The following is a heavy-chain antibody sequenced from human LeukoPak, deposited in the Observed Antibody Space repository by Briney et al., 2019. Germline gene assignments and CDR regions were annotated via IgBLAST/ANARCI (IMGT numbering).Heavy chain of an antibody. Sequence: HPGGSLRLSCAASGFTFSSYAMSWVRQAPGKGLESVSAISGSGGSTYYADSVKGRFTISRDNSKNTLYLQMNSLRAEDTAVYYCAKGESKYCSGGSCYSFNLFDPWGQGTLVTVSS. CDR3: AKGESKYCSGGSCYSFNLFDP. CDR2: ISGSGGST. CDR1: GFTFSSYA. D-gene: IGHD2-15*01. V-gene: IGHV3-23*01. J-gene: IGHJ5*02.